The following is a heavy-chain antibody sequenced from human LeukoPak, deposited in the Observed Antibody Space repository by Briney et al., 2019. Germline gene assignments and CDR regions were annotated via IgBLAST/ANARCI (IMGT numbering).Heavy chain of an antibody. J-gene: IGHJ4*02. D-gene: IGHD6-13*01. CDR2: ISYDGNNK. V-gene: IGHV3-30*03. CDR1: GFTFSSYG. CDR3: ARGLAAVAGEY. Sequence: GGSLRLSCAASGFTFSSYGMHWVRQAPGKGLEWVARISYDGNNKYYADSVKGRFTISRDNSKNTLYLQMNSLRAEDTAVYYCARGLAAVAGEYWGQGTLVTVSS.